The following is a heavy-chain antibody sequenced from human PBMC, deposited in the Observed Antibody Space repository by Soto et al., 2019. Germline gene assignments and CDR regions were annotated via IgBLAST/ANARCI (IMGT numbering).Heavy chain of an antibody. V-gene: IGHV3-30*18. D-gene: IGHD1-26*01. CDR1: GFTFSSYG. J-gene: IGHJ2*01. CDR3: AKRPDSSGSYYYRYVDL. CDR2: ISYDGSNK. Sequence: QVQLVESGGGVVQPGRSLRLSCAASGFTFSSYGMHWVRQAPGKGLEWVAVISYDGSNKYYADSVKGRFTISRDNSKNTRYLQMNSLGAEDTAVYYCAKRPDSSGSYYYRYVDLWGRGTLVTVSS.